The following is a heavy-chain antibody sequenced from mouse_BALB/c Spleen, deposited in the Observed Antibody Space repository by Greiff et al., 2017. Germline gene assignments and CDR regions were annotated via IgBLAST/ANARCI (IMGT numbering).Heavy chain of an antibody. D-gene: IGHD1-1*01. Sequence: EVQRVESGGGLVQPGGSLKLSCAASGFTFSSYGMSWVRQTPDKRLELVATINSNGGSTYYPDSVKGRFTISRDNAKNTLYLQMSSLKSEDTAMYYCARGVTVVENYAMDYWGQGTSVTVSS. V-gene: IGHV5-6-3*01. CDR1: GFTFSSYG. J-gene: IGHJ4*01. CDR2: INSNGGST. CDR3: ARGVTVVENYAMDY.